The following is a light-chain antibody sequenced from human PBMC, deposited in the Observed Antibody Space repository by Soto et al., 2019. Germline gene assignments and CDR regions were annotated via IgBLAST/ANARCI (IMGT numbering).Light chain of an antibody. Sequence: QSVLTQPPSVSGAPGQRVTISCTGSSSNIGAGYDVHWYQQLPGTAPKLLIYGNSNRPSGVPDRFSGSKSGTSASLAITELQAEDEADYYCQSYDSSLSASVFGGGTKLTVL. V-gene: IGLV1-40*01. CDR2: GNS. CDR1: SSNIGAGYD. J-gene: IGLJ3*02. CDR3: QSYDSSLSASV.